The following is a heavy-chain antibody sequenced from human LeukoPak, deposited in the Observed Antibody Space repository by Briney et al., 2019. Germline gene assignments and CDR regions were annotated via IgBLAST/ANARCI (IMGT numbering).Heavy chain of an antibody. D-gene: IGHD3-3*01. CDR1: GFPFDNYA. V-gene: IGHV3-23*01. CDR2: ILGGGDRT. Sequence: GGSLRLSCVGSGFPFDNYALNWVRQAPGRGLEWVSSILGGGDRTSHSDSVQGRFTISRDNSKRTLFLQMNSLRAEDTAFYYCAKAELGVDTFFDYWGQGTLVTVSS. CDR3: AKAELGVDTFFDY. J-gene: IGHJ4*02.